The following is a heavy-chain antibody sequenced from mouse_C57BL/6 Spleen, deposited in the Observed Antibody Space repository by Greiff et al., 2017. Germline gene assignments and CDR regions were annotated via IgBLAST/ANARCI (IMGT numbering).Heavy chain of an antibody. J-gene: IGHJ2*01. CDR3: ARPDDGDLDY. CDR1: GFTFSDYG. V-gene: IGHV5-17*01. CDR2: ISSGSSTI. D-gene: IGHD2-13*01. Sequence: EVKLVESGGGLVKPGGSLKLSCAASGFTFSDYGMHWVRQAPEKGLEWVAYISSGSSTIYYADTVKGRFTISRDNAKNTLFLQMTSLRSEETAMYDSARPDDGDLDYWGQGTTLTVSS.